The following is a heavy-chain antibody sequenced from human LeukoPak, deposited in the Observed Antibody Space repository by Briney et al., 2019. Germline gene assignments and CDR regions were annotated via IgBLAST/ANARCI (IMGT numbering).Heavy chain of an antibody. CDR3: ARDRYGSDAFDI. D-gene: IGHD3-10*01. CDR2: IYNSGST. V-gene: IGHV4-59*01. Sequence: SETLSLTCTVPGGSISSYYWSWIRQPPEKELEWIGYIYNSGSTNYNPSLKSRVTLSVDTSKNQLSLKLSSVTAADTAVYYCARDRYGSDAFDIWGQGTMVTVSS. J-gene: IGHJ3*02. CDR1: GGSISSYY.